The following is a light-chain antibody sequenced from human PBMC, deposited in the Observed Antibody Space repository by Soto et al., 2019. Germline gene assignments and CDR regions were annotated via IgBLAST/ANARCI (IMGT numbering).Light chain of an antibody. CDR2: GDN. V-gene: IGLV1-40*01. CDR3: QSYDSSLNRV. Sequence: QLVLTQPPSVSGAPGQRITISCTGSSSNIGARYDVHWYRQLPGTAPKLLLYGDNNRPSGVPDRFSASKSGASASLAITGLQADDEADYYCQSYDSSLNRVFGTGTKLTV. CDR1: SSNIGARYD. J-gene: IGLJ1*01.